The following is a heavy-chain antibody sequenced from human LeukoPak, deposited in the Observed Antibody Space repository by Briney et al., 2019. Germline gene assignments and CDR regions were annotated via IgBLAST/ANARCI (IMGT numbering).Heavy chain of an antibody. CDR1: GGTFSSYA. CDR3: AREGIRWELLHYMDV. V-gene: IGHV1-18*01. D-gene: IGHD1-26*01. Sequence: GASVKVSCKASGGTFSSYAISWVRQAPGQGLEWMGWISAYNGNTNYAQKLQGRVTMTTDTSTSTAYMELRSLRSDDTAVYYCAREGIRWELLHYMDVWGKGTTVTVSS. J-gene: IGHJ6*03. CDR2: ISAYNGNT.